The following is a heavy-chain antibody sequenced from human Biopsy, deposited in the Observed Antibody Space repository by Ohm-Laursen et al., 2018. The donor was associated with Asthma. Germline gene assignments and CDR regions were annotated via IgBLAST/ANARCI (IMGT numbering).Heavy chain of an antibody. CDR2: ISYGGKT. D-gene: IGHD3-3*01. CDR3: ARRITIFGVVQKGHGMDA. Sequence: SDTLSLTCAVSGGSMTPTSHYWDWIRQAPGKGLEWIGYISYGGKTSYNPSLKNRVTISRDTSKNRFSLRLTSVTAADTAVYFCARRITIFGVVQKGHGMDAWGQGTTVIVSS. J-gene: IGHJ6*02. V-gene: IGHV4-39*01. CDR1: GGSMTPTSHY.